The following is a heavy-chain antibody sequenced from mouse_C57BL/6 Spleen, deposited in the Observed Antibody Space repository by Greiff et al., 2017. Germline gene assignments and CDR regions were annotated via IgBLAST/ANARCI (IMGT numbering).Heavy chain of an antibody. CDR3: ARPHKDYAMDY. Sequence: EVHLVESGGGLVKPGGSLKLSCAASGFTFSSYAMSWVRQTPEKRLEWVATISDGGSYTYYPDNVKGRFTISRDNAKNNLYLQMSHLKSEDTAMYYCARPHKDYAMDYWGQGTSVTVSS. CDR2: ISDGGSYT. J-gene: IGHJ4*01. V-gene: IGHV5-4*01. D-gene: IGHD6-1*01. CDR1: GFTFSSYA.